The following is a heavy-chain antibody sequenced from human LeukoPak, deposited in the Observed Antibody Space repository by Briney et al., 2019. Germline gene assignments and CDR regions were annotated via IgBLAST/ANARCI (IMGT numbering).Heavy chain of an antibody. J-gene: IGHJ4*02. CDR1: GFTFSSYW. Sequence: GGSLRLSCAASGFTFSSYWMHWVRQAPGKGLVWVSHINTDGSITAYADSVKGRFAISRDNAKNTLYLQMNSLRAEDTAVYYCARDRYFDWFFDYWGQGTLVTVSS. CDR3: ARDRYFDWFFDY. CDR2: INTDGSIT. D-gene: IGHD3-9*01. V-gene: IGHV3-74*01.